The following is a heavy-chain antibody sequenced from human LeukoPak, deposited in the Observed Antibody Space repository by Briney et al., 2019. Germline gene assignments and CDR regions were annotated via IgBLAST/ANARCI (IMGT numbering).Heavy chain of an antibody. Sequence: ASVKVSCKVSGYTLTELSIHWVRQAPGKGLEWMGGFDPEDGETIYAQKFQGRVTMTEDTSTDTAYMELSSLRSEDTAVYYCATAPRQWLVLSVGQTFDYWRQGTLVTVSS. V-gene: IGHV1-24*01. D-gene: IGHD6-19*01. CDR2: FDPEDGET. J-gene: IGHJ4*02. CDR3: ATAPRQWLVLSVGQTFDY. CDR1: GYTLTELS.